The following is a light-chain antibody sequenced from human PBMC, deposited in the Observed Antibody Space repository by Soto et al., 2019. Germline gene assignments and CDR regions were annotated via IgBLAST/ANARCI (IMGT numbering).Light chain of an antibody. CDR1: HDISNY. CDR2: GAS. CDR3: QKYDSAPWT. J-gene: IGKJ1*01. Sequence: DIPMTQSPSSLSASVGDRVTITCRASHDISNYLAWYLQKPGKVPKLLIYGASTLKSGVPSRFSGSGYGTDFTLTISSLQPEDVATYYCQKYDSAPWTFGQGTKVEIK. V-gene: IGKV1-27*01.